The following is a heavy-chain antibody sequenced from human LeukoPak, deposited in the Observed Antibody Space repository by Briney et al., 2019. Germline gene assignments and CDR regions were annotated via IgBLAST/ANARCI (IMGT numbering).Heavy chain of an antibody. V-gene: IGHV3-21*01. CDR2: ISSSSSYI. CDR3: ARAPIVLMVYAREFDH. Sequence: GGSLRLSCAASGPTFNNHAMSWVRQAPGKGLEWVSSISSSSSYIYYADSVKGRFTISRDNAKNSLYLQMNSLRAEDTAVYYCARAPIVLMVYAREFDHWGQGTLVTVSS. CDR1: GPTFNNHA. J-gene: IGHJ4*02. D-gene: IGHD2-8*01.